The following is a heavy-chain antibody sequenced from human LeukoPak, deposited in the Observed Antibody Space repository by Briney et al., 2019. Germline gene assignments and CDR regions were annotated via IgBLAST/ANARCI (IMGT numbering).Heavy chain of an antibody. Sequence: ASVKVSCKASGYTFTSYYMHWVRQAPGQGLEWMGIINPSGGSTSYAQKFQGRVTMTRDTSTSTVYMELSSLRSEDTAVYYCARNPGCSSTSCQFYYYYGMDVWDQGTTVTVSS. D-gene: IGHD2-2*01. CDR1: GYTFTSYY. CDR3: ARNPGCSSTSCQFYYYYGMDV. CDR2: INPSGGST. V-gene: IGHV1-46*01. J-gene: IGHJ6*02.